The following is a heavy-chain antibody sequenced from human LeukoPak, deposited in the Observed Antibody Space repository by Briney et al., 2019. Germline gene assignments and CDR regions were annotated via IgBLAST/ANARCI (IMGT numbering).Heavy chain of an antibody. J-gene: IGHJ5*02. CDR2: INPNRGGT. V-gene: IGHV1-2*02. D-gene: IGHD4-17*01. CDR3: ARGDYGDYEWFDP. Sequence: ASVKVSCKASGYTFTGYYMHWVRQAPGQGLEWMGWINPNRGGTNYAQKFQGRVTMTRDTSISTAYMELSRLRSDDTAVYYCARGDYGDYEWFDPWGQGTLVTVSS. CDR1: GYTFTGYY.